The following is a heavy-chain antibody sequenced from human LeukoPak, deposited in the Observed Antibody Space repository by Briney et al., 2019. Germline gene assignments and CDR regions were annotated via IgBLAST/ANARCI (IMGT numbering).Heavy chain of an antibody. D-gene: IGHD3-3*01. Sequence: GGSLRLSCAASGFTFSSYAMHWVRQAPGKGLEWVAVISYDGSNKYYADSVKGRFTISRDNSKNTLYLQMNSLRAEDTDVYYCARVYYDFWSGYCSIFDCWGQGTLVGVSS. CDR3: ARVYYDFWSGYCSIFDC. CDR1: GFTFSSYA. J-gene: IGHJ4*02. CDR2: ISYDGSNK. V-gene: IGHV3-30*04.